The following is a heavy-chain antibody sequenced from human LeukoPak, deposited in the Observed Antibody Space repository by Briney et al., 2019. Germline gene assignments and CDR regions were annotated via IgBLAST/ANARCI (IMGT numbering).Heavy chain of an antibody. CDR1: GGSISSGNYY. CDR2: IYTSGST. V-gene: IGHV4-61*02. Sequence: SETLSLTCTVSGGSISSGNYYWSWIRKPAGKGLEWIGRIYTSGSTNYNPSLKSRVTISVDTSKNQFSLKLSSVTAADTAVYYCARETSQKGAHYMDVWGKGTTVTISS. D-gene: IGHD3-16*01. J-gene: IGHJ6*03. CDR3: ARETSQKGAHYMDV.